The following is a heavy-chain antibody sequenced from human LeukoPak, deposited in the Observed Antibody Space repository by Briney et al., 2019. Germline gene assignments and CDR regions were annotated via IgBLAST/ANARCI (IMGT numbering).Heavy chain of an antibody. CDR3: ARFPTDYDFWSGYYIHYYYYGMDV. CDR1: GYTFTGYY. J-gene: IGHJ6*02. D-gene: IGHD3-3*01. V-gene: IGHV1-2*02. CDR2: INPNSGGT. Sequence: ASVTVSCKASGYTFTGYYMHWVRQAPGQGLEWMGWINPNSGGTNYAQKFQGRVTMTRDTSISTAYMELSRLRSDDTAVYYCARFPTDYDFWSGYYIHYYYYGMDVWGQGTTVTVSS.